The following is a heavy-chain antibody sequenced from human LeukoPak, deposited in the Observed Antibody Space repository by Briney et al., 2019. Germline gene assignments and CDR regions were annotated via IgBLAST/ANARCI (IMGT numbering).Heavy chain of an antibody. CDR1: GGSISSYY. CDR2: IYTSGST. J-gene: IGHJ4*02. CDR3: ARAIYSSGWYEEGFDY. Sequence: SETLSLTCTVSGGSISSYYWSWIRQPAGKGLEWIGRIYTSGSTNYNPSLKSRVTISVDKSKNQFSLKLSSVTAADTAVYYCARAIYSSGWYEEGFDYWGQGTLVTVSS. V-gene: IGHV4-4*07. D-gene: IGHD6-19*01.